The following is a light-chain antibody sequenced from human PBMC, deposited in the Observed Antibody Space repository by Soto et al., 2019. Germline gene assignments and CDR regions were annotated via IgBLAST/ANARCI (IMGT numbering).Light chain of an antibody. V-gene: IGKV3-20*01. CDR3: QQYGSSSLT. CDR2: AAS. Sequence: EIVLTQSPGTLSLSPGERATLSCRASQSVSSSYLAWYQQKPGQAPRLLIYAASSRATGIPDRFSGSASETDFTLTISRLEPEDFGVYYCQQYGSSSLTFGQGTKVEIK. J-gene: IGKJ1*01. CDR1: QSVSSSY.